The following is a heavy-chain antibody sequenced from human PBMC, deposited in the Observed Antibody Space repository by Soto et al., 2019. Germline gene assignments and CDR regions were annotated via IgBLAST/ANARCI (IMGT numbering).Heavy chain of an antibody. D-gene: IGHD2-2*01. Sequence: QVQLQESGPGLVKPSETLSLTCTVSSGSISSYYWNWIRQPPGKGLEWIGSIYYSGNTNYSPSLKSRVTISVDTSKKQFSLTLTSVTAADTAMYYCARGYCSSTSCYEFDYWGQGTLVTVS. V-gene: IGHV4-59*01. CDR3: ARGYCSSTSCYEFDY. CDR2: IYYSGNT. CDR1: SGSISSYY. J-gene: IGHJ4*02.